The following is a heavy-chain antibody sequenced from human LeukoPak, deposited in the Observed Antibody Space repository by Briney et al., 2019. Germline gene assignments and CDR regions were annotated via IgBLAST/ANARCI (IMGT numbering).Heavy chain of an antibody. J-gene: IGHJ4*02. CDR1: GGSISSSSYY. CDR3: ASGDSSGYYYTLDF. D-gene: IGHD3-22*01. V-gene: IGHV4-39*01. CDR2: IYYSGST. Sequence: SETLSLTCTVSGGSISSSSYYWGWIRQPPGKGLEWIGSIYYSGSTYYNPSLKSRVTISVDTSKNQFSLKLSSVTAADTAVYYCASGDSSGYYYTLDFWGQGTLVTVSS.